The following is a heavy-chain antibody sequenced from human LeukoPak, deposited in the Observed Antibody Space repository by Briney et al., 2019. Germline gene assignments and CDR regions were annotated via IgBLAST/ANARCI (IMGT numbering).Heavy chain of an antibody. CDR2: INPNSGGT. CDR3: AGGRGFNCSSTSCHIINDY. V-gene: IGHV1-2*02. CDR1: GYTFTGYY. J-gene: IGHJ4*02. Sequence: GASVKVSCKASGYTFTGYYMHWVRQAPGQGLEWMGWINPNSGGTNYAQKFQGRVTMTRDTSISTAYMELSRLRSDDTAVYYCAGGRGFNCSSTSCHIINDYWGQGTLVTVSS. D-gene: IGHD2-2*02.